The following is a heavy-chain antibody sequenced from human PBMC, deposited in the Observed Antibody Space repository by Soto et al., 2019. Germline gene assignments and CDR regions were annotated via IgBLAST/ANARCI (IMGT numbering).Heavy chain of an antibody. Sequence: PGGSLRLSCAASGFSVTSNYMTWVRQAPGKGLECVSVIYAGGNTYYPDSVKGRFTISSDNSKNTLFLQMNNLRAEDTAVCYCARVTTFYDILTSSYALNYFDYWGQGTRVTVSS. CDR2: IYAGGNT. V-gene: IGHV3-53*01. CDR3: ARVTTFYDILTSSYALNYFDY. J-gene: IGHJ4*02. D-gene: IGHD3-9*01. CDR1: GFSVTSNY.